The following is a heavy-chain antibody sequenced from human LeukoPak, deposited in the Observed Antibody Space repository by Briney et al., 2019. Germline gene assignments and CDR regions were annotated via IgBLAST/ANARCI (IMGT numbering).Heavy chain of an antibody. V-gene: IGHV3-30*18. Sequence: GGSLRLSCAASGFTFSSYGRHWVRQAPGKGLEWVAVISYDGSNKYYADSMKGRFTISRDNSKNTLYLQMNSLRAEDTAVYYCAKYCSGGSCLFDYWGQGTLVTVSS. D-gene: IGHD2-15*01. J-gene: IGHJ4*02. CDR1: GFTFSSYG. CDR2: ISYDGSNK. CDR3: AKYCSGGSCLFDY.